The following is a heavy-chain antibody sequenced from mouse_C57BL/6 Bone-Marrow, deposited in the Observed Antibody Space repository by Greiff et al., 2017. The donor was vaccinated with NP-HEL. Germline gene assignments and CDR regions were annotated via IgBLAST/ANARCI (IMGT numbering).Heavy chain of an antibody. CDR2: INPNYGTT. CDR3: ARRESYYGSSYDYAMDY. Sequence: EVKLMESGPELVKPGASVKISCKASGYSFTDYNMNWVKQSNGKSLEWIGVINPNYGTTSYNQKFKGKATLTVDQSSSTAYMQLNSLTSEDSAVYYCARRESYYGSSYDYAMDYWGQGTSVTVSS. V-gene: IGHV1-39*01. CDR1: GYSFTDYN. D-gene: IGHD1-1*01. J-gene: IGHJ4*01.